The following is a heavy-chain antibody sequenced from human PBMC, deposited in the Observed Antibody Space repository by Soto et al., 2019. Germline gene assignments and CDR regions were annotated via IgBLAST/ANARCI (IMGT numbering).Heavy chain of an antibody. J-gene: IGHJ4*01. CDR2: IKQDGSEK. Sequence: EVQLVESGGGLVQPGGSRRLSCAASGFTFRNYWMSWVRQAPGKGLEWVANIKQDGSEKYYVDSVKGRFTLSRDNAQNSLQLQMNSLRAEDTAMYFCARVAYGNGWIFDHWGPGTLVTVSS. V-gene: IGHV3-7*01. D-gene: IGHD6-19*01. CDR1: GFTFRNYW. CDR3: ARVAYGNGWIFDH.